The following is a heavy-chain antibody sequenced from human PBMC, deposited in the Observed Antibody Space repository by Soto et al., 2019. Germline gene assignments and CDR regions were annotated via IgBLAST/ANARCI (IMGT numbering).Heavy chain of an antibody. V-gene: IGHV3-30-3*01. J-gene: IGHJ4*02. Sequence: QVQLVESGGGVVQPGRSLRLSCAASGFTFSSHSIQWVRQAPGKGLEWVAVISYDGSIKYYADSVKGRFTISRDNSKNTAYLHMNSLRPEDTAVFYCAREWSTSGDLDYWGQGTLVIVSS. CDR1: GFTFSSHS. CDR2: ISYDGSIK. CDR3: AREWSTSGDLDY. D-gene: IGHD3-10*01.